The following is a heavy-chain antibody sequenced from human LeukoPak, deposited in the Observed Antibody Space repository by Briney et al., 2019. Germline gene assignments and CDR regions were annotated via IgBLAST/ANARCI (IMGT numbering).Heavy chain of an antibody. CDR2: IYYSGST. D-gene: IGHD5-24*01. CDR3: ARERWLRI. V-gene: IGHV4-59*01. Sequence: SESLSLTCTVSGGSISSYYWSWIRQPPGKGLEWIGYIYYSGSTNYNPSLKSRVTILVDTSKNQFSLKLSSVTAADTAVYYCARERWLRIWGQGTLVTVSS. CDR1: GGSISSYY. J-gene: IGHJ4*02.